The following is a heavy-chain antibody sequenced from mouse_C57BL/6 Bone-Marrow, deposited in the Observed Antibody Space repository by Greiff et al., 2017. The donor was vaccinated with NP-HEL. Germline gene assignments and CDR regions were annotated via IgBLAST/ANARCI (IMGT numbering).Heavy chain of an antibody. D-gene: IGHD1-1*01. CDR2: IDPSDSYT. CDR1: GYTFTSYW. J-gene: IGHJ1*03. V-gene: IGHV1-50*01. Sequence: QVQLQQPGAELVKPGASVKLSCKASGYTFTSYWMQWVKQRPGQGLEWIGEIDPSDSYTNYNQKFKGKATLTVDTSSSAAYMQLSSLTSEDSAVYYCARLHYGSSPYWYFDVWGTGTTVTVSS. CDR3: ARLHYGSSPYWYFDV.